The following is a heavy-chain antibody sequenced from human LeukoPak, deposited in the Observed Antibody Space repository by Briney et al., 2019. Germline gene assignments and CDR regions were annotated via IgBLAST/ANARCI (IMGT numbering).Heavy chain of an antibody. D-gene: IGHD2-15*01. J-gene: IGHJ4*02. CDR1: GFTFSTTA. V-gene: IGHV3-23*01. Sequence: PGGSLRLSCAASGFTFSTTAMSWVRQAPGKGLEWVSAISASGDGTFYADSVKGRFTISRDNSKNMLYLQMTSLRADDTAVYYCANHLEYCSTGSCSYFDYWGQGTLVTVSS. CDR3: ANHLEYCSTGSCSYFDY. CDR2: ISASGDGT.